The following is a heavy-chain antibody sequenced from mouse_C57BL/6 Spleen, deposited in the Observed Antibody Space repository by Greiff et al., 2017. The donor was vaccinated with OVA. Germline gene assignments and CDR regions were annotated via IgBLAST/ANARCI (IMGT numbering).Heavy chain of an antibody. D-gene: IGHD4-1*01. J-gene: IGHJ1*03. CDR3: ARAGTVWYFDV. CDR1: GFTFSDYY. CDR2: INYDGSST. Sequence: EVQLVESEGGLVQPGSSMKLSCTASGFTFSDYYMAWVRQVPEKGLEWVANINYDGSSTYYLDSLKSRFIISRDNAKNILYLQMSSLKSEDTATYYCARAGTVWYFDVWGTGTTVTVSS. V-gene: IGHV5-16*01.